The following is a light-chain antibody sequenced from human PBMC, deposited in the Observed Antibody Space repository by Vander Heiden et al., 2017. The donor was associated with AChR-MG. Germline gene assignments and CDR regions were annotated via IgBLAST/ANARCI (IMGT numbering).Light chain of an antibody. CDR1: KGIRNY. CDR2: AAS. J-gene: IGKJ1*01. CDR3: QNYNSARA. Sequence: DIQMTQSPALLSASVGDRVTITCRASKGIRNYLAWYQQKPRKVPKLLIYAASSLQSGVPSRFSGSGSGTDFTLTISSLQPEDVATYYGQNYNSARAFGQGTKVEIK. V-gene: IGKV1-27*01.